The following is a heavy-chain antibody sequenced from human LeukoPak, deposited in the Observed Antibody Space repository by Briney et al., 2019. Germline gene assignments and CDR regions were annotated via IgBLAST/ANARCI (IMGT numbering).Heavy chain of an antibody. CDR2: IYPGDPDT. J-gene: IGHJ5*02. CDR3: ARQGDYGDYSWFDP. D-gene: IGHD4-17*01. Sequence: GESLKISCKGSGYTFTNYWIGWVRQMPGKGLEWMGIIYPGDPDTRYSPSFQGQVTISADKSISTAYLQWSSLKASDSAMYYCARQGDYGDYSWFDPWGQGTLVTVSS. V-gene: IGHV5-51*01. CDR1: GYTFTNYW.